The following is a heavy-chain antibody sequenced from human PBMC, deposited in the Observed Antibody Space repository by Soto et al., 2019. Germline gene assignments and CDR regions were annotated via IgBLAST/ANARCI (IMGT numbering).Heavy chain of an antibody. D-gene: IGHD3-10*01. CDR2: MNPNSGNT. CDR3: ARGGVWAAPSGMDV. J-gene: IGHJ6*02. CDR1: GYTFTSYH. Sequence: ASVKVSCKGSGYTFTSYHINWVRQATGQGLEWMGWMNPNSGNTGYAQTLQGRVTMTWDTSISTAYMELSSLRFEDTAMYYCARGGVWAAPSGMDVWGQGTTVTVS. V-gene: IGHV1-8*01.